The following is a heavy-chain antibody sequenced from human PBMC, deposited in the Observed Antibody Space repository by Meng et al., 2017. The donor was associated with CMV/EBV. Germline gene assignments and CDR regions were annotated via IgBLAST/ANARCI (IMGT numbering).Heavy chain of an antibody. CDR3: ARDQRVLRFLEWLTGGWFDP. CDR2: IIPILGIA. CDR1: YA. Sequence: YAISLGGQAPGQGLEWMGGIIPILGIANYAQKCQGRGTITADKSTSTAYMELSSLRSEDTAVYYCARDQRVLRFLEWLTGGWFDPWGQGTLVTVSS. D-gene: IGHD3-3*01. J-gene: IGHJ5*02. V-gene: IGHV1-69*10.